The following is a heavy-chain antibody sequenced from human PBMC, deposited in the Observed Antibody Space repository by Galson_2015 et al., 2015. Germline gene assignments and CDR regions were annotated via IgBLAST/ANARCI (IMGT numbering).Heavy chain of an antibody. Sequence: QSGAEVKKPGASVKVSCKASGYTFTSYGISWVRQAPGQGLEWMGWISAYNGNTNYAQKLQGRVTMTTDTSTSTAYMELRSPRSDDTAVYYCARDRVCSSTSCYISGTDVWGQGTTFTVSS. V-gene: IGHV1-18*01. D-gene: IGHD2-2*02. J-gene: IGHJ6*02. CDR2: ISAYNGNT. CDR1: GYTFTSYG. CDR3: ARDRVCSSTSCYISGTDV.